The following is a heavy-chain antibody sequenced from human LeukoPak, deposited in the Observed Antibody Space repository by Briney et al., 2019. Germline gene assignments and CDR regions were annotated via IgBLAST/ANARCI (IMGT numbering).Heavy chain of an antibody. D-gene: IGHD6-19*01. CDR3: ARGQGMSSG. V-gene: IGHV4-34*01. CDR2: INHSGST. CDR1: GGSFSGYY. J-gene: IGHJ4*02. Sequence: SETLPLTCAVYGGSFSGYYWSWIRQPPGKGLEWIGEINHSGSTNYNPSLKSRVTISVDTSKNQFSLKLSSVTAADTAVYYCARGQGMSSGWGQGTLVTVSS.